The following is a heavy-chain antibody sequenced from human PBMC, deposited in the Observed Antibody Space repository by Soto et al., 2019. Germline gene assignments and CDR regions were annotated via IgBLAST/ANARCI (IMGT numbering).Heavy chain of an antibody. J-gene: IGHJ4*02. CDR3: ARELASYNDY. Sequence: HPGGSLRLSCAASGFTFSGYWMHWVRQAPGKGLVWVSRIDGDGSRTNYADSVKGRFTISRDNAKNTLYLQMNSLRAEDTAVYYCARELASYNDYWGQGTLVTSPQ. V-gene: IGHV3-74*01. CDR2: IDGDGSRT. CDR1: GFTFSGYW. D-gene: IGHD1-1*01.